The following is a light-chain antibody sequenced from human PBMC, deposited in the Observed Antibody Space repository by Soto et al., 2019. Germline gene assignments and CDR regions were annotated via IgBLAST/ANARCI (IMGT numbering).Light chain of an antibody. V-gene: IGKV3-11*01. J-gene: IGKJ3*01. CDR2: EAS. Sequence: EIVLTQSPATLSLSPGERATLSCRASQSVSVYLAWYQQKRGQAPRLLIYEASNRATGIPARFSGSGSGTDFTLTISSLAPEDFAVYYCQQRSNGVTFGPGTKVYF. CDR1: QSVSVY. CDR3: QQRSNGVT.